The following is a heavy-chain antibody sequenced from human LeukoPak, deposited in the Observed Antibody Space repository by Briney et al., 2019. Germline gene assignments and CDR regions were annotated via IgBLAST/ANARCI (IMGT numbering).Heavy chain of an antibody. V-gene: IGHV1-69*05. Sequence: SVKVSCKASEGTFSSYAISWVRQAPGQGLEWMGRIIPIFGTANYAQKLQGRVTITTDESTSTAYMELSSLRSEDTAVYYCARAVSVGDTAIVLWGQGTLVTVSS. CDR3: ARAVSVGDTAIVL. CDR1: EGTFSSYA. D-gene: IGHD5-18*01. J-gene: IGHJ4*02. CDR2: IIPIFGTA.